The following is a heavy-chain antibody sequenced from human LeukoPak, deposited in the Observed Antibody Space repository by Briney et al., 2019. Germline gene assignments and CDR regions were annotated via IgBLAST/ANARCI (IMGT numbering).Heavy chain of an antibody. D-gene: IGHD3-10*01. Sequence: PSETLSLTCTVSGGSISSSSYYWGWIRQPPGKGLEWIGSIYYSGSTYYNPSLKSRVTISVDTSKNQFSLKLSSVTAADTAVYYCARVRVRYYSPLVSDYWGQGTLVTVSS. J-gene: IGHJ4*02. CDR1: GGSISSSSYY. CDR2: IYYSGST. CDR3: ARVRVRYYSPLVSDY. V-gene: IGHV4-39*01.